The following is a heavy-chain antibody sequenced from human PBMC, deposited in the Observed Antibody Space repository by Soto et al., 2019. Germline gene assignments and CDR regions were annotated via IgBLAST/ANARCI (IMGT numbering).Heavy chain of an antibody. CDR3: ARGGSSSDNGMDV. D-gene: IGHD6-6*01. J-gene: IGHJ6*02. V-gene: IGHV3-48*02. CDR1: GFSFSTYS. CDR2: ISSRSYTI. Sequence: EVQLVESGGGLVQPGGSLRLSCAASGFSFSTYSMNWVRQAPGKGLEWVSYISSRSYTIYYVDSVKGRFTISRDNAKNPLYLQMTSLRDEDTAVYYCARGGSSSDNGMDVWGQGTTVTVSS.